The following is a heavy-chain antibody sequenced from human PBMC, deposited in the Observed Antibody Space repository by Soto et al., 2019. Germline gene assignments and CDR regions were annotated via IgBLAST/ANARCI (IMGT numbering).Heavy chain of an antibody. D-gene: IGHD2-15*01. J-gene: IGHJ5*02. CDR3: ARDSGHGTYSTPS. CDR1: GLTFSSYW. Sequence: EEQLVESGGGLVQPGGSLRLSCAASGLTFSSYWMHWVRQAPGKGLVWVSRIKRGASSTSYADSVEGRFTISRDNAKNTVYLQMNSLRGEDTAVYYCARDSGHGTYSTPSWGQGTLGTVSS. V-gene: IGHV3-74*01. CDR2: IKRGASST.